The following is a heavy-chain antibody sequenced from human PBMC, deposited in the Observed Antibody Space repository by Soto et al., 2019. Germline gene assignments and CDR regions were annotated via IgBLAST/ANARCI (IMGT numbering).Heavy chain of an antibody. V-gene: IGHV1-46*03. CDR2: INPSGGST. CDR3: ATEGWDLDL. J-gene: IGHJ2*01. Sequence: QVQLVQSGAEVKKPGASVKVSCKASGYTFTSYYIHSVRQAPGQGLEWMGIINPSGGSTSYAQKFQGRVTMTRDTSTSTVYMELSSLISEDTAVYYCATEGWDLDLWGRGTLVTVSA. CDR1: GYTFTSYY.